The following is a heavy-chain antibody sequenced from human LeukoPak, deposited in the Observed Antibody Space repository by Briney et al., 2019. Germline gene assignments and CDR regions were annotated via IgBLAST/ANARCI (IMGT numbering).Heavy chain of an antibody. Sequence: GVPLKISSKASGYGVTSYWIGWARPMPGKGLEWMGIIYPGDFDTRYSPSFQGQVTISPYRSPSTTYLQWSSLKASDTAMYYCASPLDAVAGTSSDYWGQGTLVTVS. CDR3: ASPLDAVAGTSSDY. V-gene: IGHV5-51*01. CDR1: GYGVTSYW. J-gene: IGHJ4*02. CDR2: IYPGDFDT. D-gene: IGHD6-19*01.